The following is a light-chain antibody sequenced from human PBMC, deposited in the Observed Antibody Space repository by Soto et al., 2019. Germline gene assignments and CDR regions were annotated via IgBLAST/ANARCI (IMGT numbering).Light chain of an antibody. J-gene: IGKJ1*01. CDR1: QSISNH. CDR2: AAS. Sequence: DIQITQSPSSLSASVEDSVIITCRASQSISNHLNWYQQKTGKAPKXLIFAASSLQSGVPSRFSVSRYGPDVTLNFSSLQSEDCATYDGQQSYGSTPTFGPGTKVDIK. V-gene: IGKV1-39*01. CDR3: QQSYGSTPT.